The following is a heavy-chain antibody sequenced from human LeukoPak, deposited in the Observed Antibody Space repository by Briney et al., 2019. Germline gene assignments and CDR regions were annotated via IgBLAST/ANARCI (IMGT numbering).Heavy chain of an antibody. D-gene: IGHD3-22*01. V-gene: IGHV4-59*12. CDR3: AREGFSYYYDSSGYYYGYYFDY. CDR1: GGSISSYH. CDR2: IYYSGST. J-gene: IGHJ4*02. Sequence: PSETLSLTCTVSGGSISSYHWSWIRQPPGKGLEWIGYIYYSGSTNYNPSLKSRVTISVDTSKNQFSLKLSSVTAADTAVYYCAREGFSYYYDSSGYYYGYYFDYWGQGTLVTVSS.